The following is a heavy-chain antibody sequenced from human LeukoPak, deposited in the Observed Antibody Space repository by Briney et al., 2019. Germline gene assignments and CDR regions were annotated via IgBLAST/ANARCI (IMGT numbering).Heavy chain of an antibody. V-gene: IGHV3-74*01. CDR1: GFTFSNYM. CDR3: LRDLNWSLDQ. CDR2: IKSDGITI. Sequence: GGSLRLSCAASGFTFSNYMMHWDRQAPGEGLVWVSRIKSDGITITYADSVKGRFTISRDNAKNTLYLQMNSLRAEDTAVYYCLRDLNWSLDQWGQGTLVTVSS. D-gene: IGHD1-20*01. J-gene: IGHJ4*02.